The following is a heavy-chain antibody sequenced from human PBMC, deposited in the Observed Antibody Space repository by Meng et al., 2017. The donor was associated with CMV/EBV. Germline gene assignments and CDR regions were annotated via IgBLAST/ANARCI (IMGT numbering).Heavy chain of an antibody. D-gene: IGHD6-19*01. CDR2: VNSNNDAT. CDR1: GFTFSDYY. V-gene: IGHV1-2*02. CDR3: VRSSGWSLFDY. Sequence: QVQLVQSGAEMKKPGASVKVSCTTSGFTFSDYYIHWVRQAPGQGLEWMGWVNSNNDATNYARKFQGRVSMTRDTSISTAHMELSRLMSDDTAVYYCVRSSGWSLFDYWGQGTLVTVPS. J-gene: IGHJ4*02.